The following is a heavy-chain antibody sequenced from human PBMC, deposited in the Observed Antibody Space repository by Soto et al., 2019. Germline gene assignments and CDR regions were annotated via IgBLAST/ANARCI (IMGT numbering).Heavy chain of an antibody. CDR3: ARDALGYSSGYRTKNDP. J-gene: IGHJ5*02. CDR1: GGTFSSYA. Sequence: SVKVSCKASGGTFSSYAISWVRQAPGQGLEWMGGIIPIFGTANYAQKFQGRVTITADESTSTAYMELSSLRSEDTAVYYCARDALGYSSGYRTKNDPWGQGTLVTVSS. D-gene: IGHD3-22*01. CDR2: IIPIFGTA. V-gene: IGHV1-69*13.